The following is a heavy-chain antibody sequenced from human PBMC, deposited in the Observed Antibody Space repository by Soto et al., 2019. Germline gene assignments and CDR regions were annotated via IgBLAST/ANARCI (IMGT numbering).Heavy chain of an antibody. V-gene: IGHV4-39*01. D-gene: IGHD3-9*01. CDR1: GGSVSSSSYY. CDR2: VYYSGST. J-gene: IGHJ4*02. Sequence: QLQLQESGPGLVKPSETLSLTCTVSGGSVSSSSYYWGWVRQPPGKGLEWIGSVYYSGSTYYNPSLERRLTMSVEKSKNQLSLKLMSLSAADTAVYYCGRLEGLATISYYFDYWGQGALVTVSS. CDR3: GRLEGLATISYYFDY.